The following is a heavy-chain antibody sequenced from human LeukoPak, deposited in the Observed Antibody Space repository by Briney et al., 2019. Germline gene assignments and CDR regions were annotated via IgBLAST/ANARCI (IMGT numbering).Heavy chain of an antibody. D-gene: IGHD3-16*01. CDR2: ISGSGGST. V-gene: IGHV3-23*01. CDR3: AKAPWGNYYDY. CDR1: GFTFSNYV. Sequence: GGSLRLSCAASGFTFSNYVMSWVRQAPGKGLEWVSAISGSGGSTYYADSVKGRFTISRDNSKNTLYLQMNSLRAEDTAVYYCAKAPWGNYYDYWGQGTLVTVSS. J-gene: IGHJ4*02.